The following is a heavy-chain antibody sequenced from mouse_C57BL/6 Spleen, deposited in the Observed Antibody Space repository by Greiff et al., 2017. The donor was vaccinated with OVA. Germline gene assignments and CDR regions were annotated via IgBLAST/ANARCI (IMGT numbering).Heavy chain of an antibody. CDR2: LYPGDGDT. CDR1: GYAFSSSW. Sequence: QVQLQQSGPELVKPGASVKISCKASGYAFSSSWMNWVKQRPGKGLEWIGRLYPGDGDTNYNGNFKGQVTLTADKSSRTPYMQLSSLTSEDSAIYFSARLTTVVGPYWYFDVWGTGTTVTVSS. CDR3: ARLTTVVGPYWYFDV. V-gene: IGHV1-82*01. J-gene: IGHJ1*03. D-gene: IGHD1-1*01.